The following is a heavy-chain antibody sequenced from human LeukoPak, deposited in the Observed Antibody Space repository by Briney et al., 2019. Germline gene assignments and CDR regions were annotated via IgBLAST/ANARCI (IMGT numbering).Heavy chain of an antibody. Sequence: GGSLRLSRAASGFPLSSYAMSWVRQTPGKGLEWVSATSSSDAGTYYADSVRGRFTISRDNSKNTLYLQMNSLRVDDAAVYYCARAPVTSCRGAYCYPFDYWGQGTLVTVSS. V-gene: IGHV3-23*01. J-gene: IGHJ4*02. CDR3: ARAPVTSCRGAYCYPFDY. CDR1: GFPLSSYA. D-gene: IGHD2-21*01. CDR2: TSSSDAGT.